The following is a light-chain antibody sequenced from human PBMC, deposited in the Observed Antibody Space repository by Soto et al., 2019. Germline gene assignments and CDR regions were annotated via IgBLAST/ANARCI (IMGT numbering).Light chain of an antibody. Sequence: QSVLTQPASVSGSPGQSITISCTGTRSDVGGYNYVSWYQQHPGKAPKLMIYEVSNRPSGVSNRFSGSKSGNTASLTISGLQAEDEADYYCSSYTTSSTLVVFGGGTQLTVL. CDR3: SSYTTSSTLVV. V-gene: IGLV2-14*01. J-gene: IGLJ2*01. CDR1: RSDVGGYNY. CDR2: EVS.